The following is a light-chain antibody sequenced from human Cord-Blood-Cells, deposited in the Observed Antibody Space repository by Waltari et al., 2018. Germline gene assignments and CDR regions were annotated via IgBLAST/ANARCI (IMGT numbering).Light chain of an antibody. CDR1: SSDVGSYNL. V-gene: IGLV2-23*01. J-gene: IGLJ2*01. CDR2: EGS. CDR3: CSYAGSSTLV. Sequence: QSALTQPPSVSGSPGQSITIPCTGTSSDVGSYNLVSWYQQHTGKAPIFMIYEGSKRPSGVSNRFSGSKSGNTASLTISGLQAEDEADYYCCSYAGSSTLVFGGGTKLTVL.